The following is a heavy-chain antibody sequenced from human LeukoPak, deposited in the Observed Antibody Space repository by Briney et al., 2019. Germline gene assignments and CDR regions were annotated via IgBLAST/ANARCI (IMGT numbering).Heavy chain of an antibody. J-gene: IGHJ4*02. D-gene: IGHD1-26*01. Sequence: GGSLRLSCAASGFIFSSYSMNWVRQAPGKGLEWVSYISSSSSTMYYADSVKGRFTISRDNAKNSLYLQMNSLRAEDTAVYYCARAMGGATIDYWGQGTLVTVSS. CDR3: ARAMGGATIDY. CDR2: ISSSSSTM. CDR1: GFIFSSYS. V-gene: IGHV3-48*01.